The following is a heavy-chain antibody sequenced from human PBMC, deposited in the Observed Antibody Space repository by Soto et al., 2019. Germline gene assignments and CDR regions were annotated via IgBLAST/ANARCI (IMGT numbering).Heavy chain of an antibody. CDR2: IYYSGST. V-gene: IGHV4-59*01. Sequence: QVQLQESGPGLVKPSETLSLTCTVSGGSISSYYWSWIRQPPGKGLEWIGYIYYSGSTNYNPSLKSRVTISVDTSKNQFSLKLSSVTAADTAVYYCARSQYYDFWSGYYYWGQGTLVTVSS. J-gene: IGHJ4*02. CDR1: GGSISSYY. D-gene: IGHD3-3*01. CDR3: ARSQYYDFWSGYYY.